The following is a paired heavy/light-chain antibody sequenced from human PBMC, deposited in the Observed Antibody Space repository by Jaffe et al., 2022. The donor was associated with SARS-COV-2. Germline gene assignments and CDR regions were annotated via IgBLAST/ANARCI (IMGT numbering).Heavy chain of an antibody. J-gene: IGHJ6*03. Sequence: EVQLVESGGGLVQPGGSLRLSCAASGFTFSSYAMSWVRQAPGKGLEWVSAISGSGGSTYYADSVKGRFTISRDNSKNTLYLQMNSLRAEDTAVYYCAQGELCSSTSCYGPGIGMIVGSSDMDVWGKGTTVTVSS. CDR3: AQGELCSSTSCYGPGIGMIVGSSDMDV. D-gene: IGHD2-2*01. V-gene: IGHV3-23*04. CDR1: GFTFSSYA. CDR2: ISGSGGST.
Light chain of an antibody. CDR1: SNNVGNQG. V-gene: IGLV10-54*01. Sequence: QAGLTQPPSVSKGLRQTATLTCTGNSNNVGNQGAAWLQQHQGHPPKLLSYRNNNRPSGISERLSASRSGNTASLTITGLQPEDEADYYCSAWDSSLSAYVFGTGTKVTVL. J-gene: IGLJ1*01. CDR3: SAWDSSLSAYV. CDR2: RNN.